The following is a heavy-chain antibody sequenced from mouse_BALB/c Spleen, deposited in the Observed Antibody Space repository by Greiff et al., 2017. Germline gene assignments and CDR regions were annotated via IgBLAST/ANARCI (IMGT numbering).Heavy chain of an antibody. CDR3: ARCYGNPFAY. D-gene: IGHD2-1*01. CDR1: GYTFTSYW. CDR2: INPSNGRT. Sequence: VQLQQPGAELVKPGASVKLSCKASGYTFTSYWMHWVKQRPGQGLEWIGEINPSNGRTNYNEKFKSKATLTVDKSSSTAYMQLSSLTSEDSAVYYCARCYGNPFAYWGQGTLVTVSA. J-gene: IGHJ3*01. V-gene: IGHV1S81*02.